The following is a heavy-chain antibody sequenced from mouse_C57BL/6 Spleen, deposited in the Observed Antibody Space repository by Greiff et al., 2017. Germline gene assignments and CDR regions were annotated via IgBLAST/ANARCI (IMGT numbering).Heavy chain of an antibody. CDR1: GYTFTSYW. CDR3: ARGDYDYDGVAY. Sequence: QVQLQQPGAELVKPGASVKLSCKASGYTFTSYWMPWVKQRPGRGLEWIGRIAPNSGGTKYNETFKSKATLTVDTPSSTAYMQRSSLTSEDSAVYYCARGDYDYDGVAYWGQGTLVTVSA. D-gene: IGHD2-4*01. CDR2: IAPNSGGT. J-gene: IGHJ3*01. V-gene: IGHV1-72*01.